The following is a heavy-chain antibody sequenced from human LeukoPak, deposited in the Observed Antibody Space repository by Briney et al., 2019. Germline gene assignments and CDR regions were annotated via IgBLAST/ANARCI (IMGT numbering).Heavy chain of an antibody. Sequence: ASVRVSCKAFGYTFTSNYMHWVRQAPGQGPEWMGVISPSGGSTTYAQKFQGRVTLTRDMSTSTDYLELSSLRSEDTAVYYCARFEGYSSSSWYAFDYWGQGTLVTVSS. CDR1: GYTFTSNY. V-gene: IGHV1-46*01. J-gene: IGHJ4*02. CDR3: ARFEGYSSSSWYAFDY. D-gene: IGHD6-13*01. CDR2: ISPSGGST.